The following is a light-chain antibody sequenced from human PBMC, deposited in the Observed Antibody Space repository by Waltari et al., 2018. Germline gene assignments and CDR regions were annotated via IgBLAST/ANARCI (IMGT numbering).Light chain of an antibody. CDR3: ASDSSTNTIL. CDR1: NNDVGVYDY. V-gene: IGLV2-14*01. CDR2: EVG. Sequence: QPALTHPASVSGSPGQSVNISCTGTNNDVGVYDYVSWYQQHPGKVPKLLIFEVGRRPSGVSRRFSGSKSGNTASLTISALQAEDEATYYCASDSSTNTILFGGGTSLTVL. J-gene: IGLJ2*01.